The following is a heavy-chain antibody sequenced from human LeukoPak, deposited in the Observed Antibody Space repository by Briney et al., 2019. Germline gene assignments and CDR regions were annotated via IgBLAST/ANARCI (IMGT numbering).Heavy chain of an antibody. D-gene: IGHD3-10*01. J-gene: IGHJ4*02. V-gene: IGHV3-30-3*01. CDR3: AKEYDSGGYGANFDY. Sequence: GGSLRLSCAASGFTFSSYAMHWVRQAPGKGLEWVAVISYDGSNKYYADSVKGRFTISRDNSKNTLYLQMNSLRAEDTAVYYCAKEYDSGGYGANFDYWGQGTLVTVSS. CDR1: GFTFSSYA. CDR2: ISYDGSNK.